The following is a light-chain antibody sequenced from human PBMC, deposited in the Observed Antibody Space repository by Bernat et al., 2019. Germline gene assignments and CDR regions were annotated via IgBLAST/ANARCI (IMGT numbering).Light chain of an antibody. CDR1: SNNVGNQG. Sequence: QAGLTQPPSVSKGLRQTATLTCTGNSNNVGNQGAAWLQQHQGHPPKLLSYRNNNRPSGISERFSASRSGNTASLTITGLQPEDEADYYCSAWDSSLSVWVFGGGTKLNVL. V-gene: IGLV10-54*04. CDR2: RNN. J-gene: IGLJ3*02. CDR3: SAWDSSLSVWV.